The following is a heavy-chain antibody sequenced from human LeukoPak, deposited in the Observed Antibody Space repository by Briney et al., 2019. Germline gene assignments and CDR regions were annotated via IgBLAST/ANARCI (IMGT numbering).Heavy chain of an antibody. V-gene: IGHV1-18*01. CDR3: ARAFDRIWGSARRLDY. D-gene: IGHD3-16*01. Sequence: ASVKVSCKTSGFHLTDYGISWVRRAPGQGLEWVGWTSGDNTRANNAQKFQDRVSFTTDTSTSTAYMDLRSLTSDDSAIYYCARAFDRIWGSARRLDYWGQGTLVTVSS. J-gene: IGHJ4*02. CDR1: GFHLTDYG. CDR2: TSGDNTRA.